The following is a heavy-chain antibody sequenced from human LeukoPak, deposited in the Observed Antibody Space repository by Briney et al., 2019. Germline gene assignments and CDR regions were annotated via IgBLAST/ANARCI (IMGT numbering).Heavy chain of an antibody. CDR1: GFTVSSNY. CDR3: AREVGATHFDY. J-gene: IGHJ4*02. D-gene: IGHD1-26*01. CDR2: IYSGGRT. Sequence: GGSLRLSCAASGFTVSSNYMSWVRQAPGKGLEWVSVIYSGGRTYYADSVKGRFTISRDNAKNSLYLQMNSLRAEDTAVYYCAREVGATHFDYWGQGTLVTVSS. V-gene: IGHV3-53*01.